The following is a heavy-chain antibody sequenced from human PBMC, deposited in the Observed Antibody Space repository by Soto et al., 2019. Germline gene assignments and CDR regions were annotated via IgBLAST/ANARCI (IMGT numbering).Heavy chain of an antibody. J-gene: IGHJ4*02. CDR1: GYTLTELS. Sequence: ASVKVSCKVSGYTLTELSMHCVRQAPGRGLEWMGGFDPEDGETIYAPKFQDRLTMTRDTSISTAYMELSRLRSDDTAVYYCARGGALDGTSPPFNHWGQGTLVTVSS. D-gene: IGHD6-19*01. V-gene: IGHV1-24*01. CDR3: ARGGALDGTSPPFNH. CDR2: FDPEDGET.